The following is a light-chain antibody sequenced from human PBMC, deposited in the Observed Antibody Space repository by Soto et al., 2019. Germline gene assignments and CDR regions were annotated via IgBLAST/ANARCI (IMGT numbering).Light chain of an antibody. CDR1: QSVSSN. J-gene: IGKJ1*01. V-gene: IGKV3-15*01. Sequence: EIVMTQSPATQTTSPGERASVSCGASQSVSSNLAWYQQKPGQVPRLLIYYASTRATGIPARFSGSGSGTEFTLTISSLESEDFAVYYCQQYNNWPRTFGQGTKV. CDR3: QQYNNWPRT. CDR2: YAS.